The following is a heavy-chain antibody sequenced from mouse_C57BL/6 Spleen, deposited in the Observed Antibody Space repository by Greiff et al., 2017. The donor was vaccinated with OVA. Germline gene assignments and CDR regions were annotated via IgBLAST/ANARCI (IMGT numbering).Heavy chain of an antibody. CDR2: IWSGGST. Sequence: VQLQESGPGLVQPSQSLSITCTVSGFSLTSYGVHWVRQSPGKGLEWRGVIWSGGSTDYNGAFISRLSISKNNSKSQVFFKMNSLQADDTAIYYCAIYYGYDVRAMDYWGQGTSVTVSS. J-gene: IGHJ4*01. V-gene: IGHV2-2*01. CDR3: AIYYGYDVRAMDY. CDR1: GFSLTSYG. D-gene: IGHD2-2*01.